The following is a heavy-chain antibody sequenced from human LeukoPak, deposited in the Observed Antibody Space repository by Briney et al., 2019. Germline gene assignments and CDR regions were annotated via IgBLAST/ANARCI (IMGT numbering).Heavy chain of an antibody. CDR2: IYYSGST. CDR1: GGSISSSSYY. Sequence: SETLSLTCTVSGGSISSSSYYWGWIRQPPGKGLEWIGSIYYSGSTYYNPSLKSRVTISVDTSKNQFSLKLSSVTAADTAVYYCARDCESYDFWSGYYVNYYYYMDVWGKGTTVTVSS. J-gene: IGHJ6*03. CDR3: ARDCESYDFWSGYYVNYYYYMDV. V-gene: IGHV4-39*07. D-gene: IGHD3-3*01.